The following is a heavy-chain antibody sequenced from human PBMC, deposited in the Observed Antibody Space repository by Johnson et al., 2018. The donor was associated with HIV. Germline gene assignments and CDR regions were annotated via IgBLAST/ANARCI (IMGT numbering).Heavy chain of an antibody. J-gene: IGHJ3*02. CDR2: INWNGGST. Sequence: VQLVESGGRVVQPGGSLRLSCAASGFSFSSYGMHWVRQAPGKGLEWVSGINWNGGSTGYADSVKGRFTISRDNAKNSLYLQMNSLRAEDTAVYYCARGGDAFDIWGQGTMVTVSS. D-gene: IGHD3-16*01. V-gene: IGHV3-20*04. CDR3: ARGGDAFDI. CDR1: GFSFSSYG.